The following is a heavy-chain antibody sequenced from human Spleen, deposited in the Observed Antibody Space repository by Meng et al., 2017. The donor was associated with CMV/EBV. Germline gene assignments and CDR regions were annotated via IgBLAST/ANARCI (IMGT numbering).Heavy chain of an antibody. V-gene: IGHV3-23*01. J-gene: IGHJ6*02. Sequence: GESLKISCAASGFTFDDYAMHWVRQAPGKGLEWVSGISGSGGATYYADRVKGRFTISRDNSKNTLYLQMNSLRAEDTAVYYCARGGSYYDFWSGYYSSSDYYYYGMDVWGQGTTVTVSS. CDR3: ARGGSYYDFWSGYYSSSDYYYYGMDV. CDR1: GFTFDDYA. CDR2: ISGSGGAT. D-gene: IGHD3-3*01.